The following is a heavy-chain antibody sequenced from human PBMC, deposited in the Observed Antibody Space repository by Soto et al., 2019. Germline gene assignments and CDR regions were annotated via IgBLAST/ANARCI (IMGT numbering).Heavy chain of an antibody. CDR2: ISSAGTNK. D-gene: IGHD3-16*01. CDR1: GFTFSIYA. CDR3: VRSNSEAGWGQFDY. V-gene: IGHV3-30-3*01. J-gene: IGHJ4*02. Sequence: QVQLVGSGGGVVQPGTSLRLSCAASGFTFSIYAMHWVRQAPEKGLKWVAVISSAGTNKNHADSVRGRFSISRENSNNLLHLQMDNMRVEDAAVYYCVRSNSEAGWGQFDYWGQGTLVSFSS.